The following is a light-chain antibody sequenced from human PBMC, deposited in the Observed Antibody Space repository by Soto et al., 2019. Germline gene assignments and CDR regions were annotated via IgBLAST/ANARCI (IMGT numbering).Light chain of an antibody. CDR2: EVN. CDR3: SSYAGINNLGV. CDR1: SSDVGGYKY. V-gene: IGLV2-8*01. J-gene: IGLJ1*01. Sequence: QSVLTQPPSASGSPGQSVTISCTGTSSDVGGYKYVSWYQQLPDKAPKLMIFEVNKRPSGVPDRFSGSKSGNTASLTVSGLQAEDEADYYCSSYAGINNLGVFGTGTKVTVL.